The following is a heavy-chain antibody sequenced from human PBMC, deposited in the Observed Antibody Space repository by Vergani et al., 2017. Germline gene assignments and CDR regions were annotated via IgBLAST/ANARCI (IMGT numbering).Heavy chain of an antibody. CDR3: AREERSNTSPFVGD. J-gene: IGHJ4*02. CDR2: ISGHGDRT. CDR1: GFTFSNSA. V-gene: IGHV3-23*01. Sequence: EVHLLESGGGQVEAGGSLRLSCVASGFTFSNSAMSWVRQTSGKGLEWVSAISGHGDRTYYADSVKGRLTISRDNSKNTVYLQMNSLKAEDRATYYCAREERSNTSPFVGDWGQGTRVTV. D-gene: IGHD2/OR15-2a*01.